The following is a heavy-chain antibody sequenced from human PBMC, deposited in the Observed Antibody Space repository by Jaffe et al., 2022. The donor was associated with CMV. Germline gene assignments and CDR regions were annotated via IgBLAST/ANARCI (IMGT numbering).Heavy chain of an antibody. D-gene: IGHD2-8*02. Sequence: EVQLVESGGGLVQPGGSLRLSCAASGFTFSSYEMNWVRQAPGKGLEWVSYISGSGDTIYYVDSVKGRFTISRDNAKNSLYLQMNSLRAEDTAVYYCARGVTRLYCTGAPCANWFDPWGQGTLVTVSS. CDR1: GFTFSSYE. CDR3: ARGVTRLYCTGAPCANWFDP. CDR2: ISGSGDTI. J-gene: IGHJ5*02. V-gene: IGHV3-48*03.